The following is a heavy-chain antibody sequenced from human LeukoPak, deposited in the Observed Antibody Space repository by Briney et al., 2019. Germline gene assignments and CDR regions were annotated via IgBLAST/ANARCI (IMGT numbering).Heavy chain of an antibody. CDR2: IKQDGSEK. CDR1: GFTVSSFW. CDR3: ARSLRVAVAASY. D-gene: IGHD6-19*01. J-gene: IGHJ4*02. Sequence: GGCLRLSCAAAGFTVSSFWMSWVRQAAEEWREWVANIKQDGSEKYYVDVLKGRFTISRDNAKNSLYLQMNSLTAEDSAIYYWARSLRVAVAASYWRQGPLLPVPS. V-gene: IGHV3-7*01.